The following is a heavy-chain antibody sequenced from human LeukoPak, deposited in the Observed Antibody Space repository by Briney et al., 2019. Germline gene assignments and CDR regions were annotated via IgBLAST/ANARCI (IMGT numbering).Heavy chain of an antibody. V-gene: IGHV4-30-2*01. Sequence: TSQTLSLTCVVTGGSISSGGYSWSWIRQPPGKGLEWIGYIYQSGGTYYNPSLESRVTISVDRSKNQFSLKLSSVTAADTAVYYCGRGGIAAAASGVDYWGQGTLVTVSS. D-gene: IGHD6-13*01. CDR1: GGSISSGGYS. J-gene: IGHJ4*02. CDR2: IYQSGGT. CDR3: GRGGIAAAASGVDY.